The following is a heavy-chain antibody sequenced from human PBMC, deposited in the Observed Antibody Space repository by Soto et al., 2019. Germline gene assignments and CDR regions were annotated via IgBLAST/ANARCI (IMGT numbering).Heavy chain of an antibody. CDR1: GGSISSGGYS. Sequence: SETLSLTCAVSGGSISSGGYSWSWIRQPPGKGLEWIGYIYHSGSTYYNPSLKSRVTISVDRSKNQFSLKLSSVTAADTAVYYCARAKVLLWFGELLVYFDYWGQGTLGTVSS. D-gene: IGHD3-10*01. J-gene: IGHJ4*02. V-gene: IGHV4-30-2*01. CDR2: IYHSGST. CDR3: ARAKVLLWFGELLVYFDY.